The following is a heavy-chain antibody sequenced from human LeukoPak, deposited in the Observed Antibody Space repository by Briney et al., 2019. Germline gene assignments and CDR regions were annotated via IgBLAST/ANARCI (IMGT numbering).Heavy chain of an antibody. Sequence: SETLSLTCTVSGGSISSYYWSWIRQPPGKGLDWIGYIYYSGNTNYNPSLKSRVTISVDTSKNQFSLKLSSVTAADTAVYYCASQDEAGYYFDYWGQGTLVTVSS. CDR2: IYYSGNT. CDR3: ASQDEAGYYFDY. D-gene: IGHD5-24*01. CDR1: GGSISSYY. V-gene: IGHV4-59*01. J-gene: IGHJ4*02.